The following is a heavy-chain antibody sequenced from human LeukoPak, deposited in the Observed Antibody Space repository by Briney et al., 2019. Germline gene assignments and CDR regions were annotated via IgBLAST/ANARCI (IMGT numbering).Heavy chain of an antibody. D-gene: IGHD3-22*01. J-gene: IGHJ4*02. CDR3: ARGYDSSAYYPFNY. V-gene: IGHV4-59*11. CDR1: GVSLSTHH. CDR2: ISDSGST. Sequence: SETLSLTCVVSGVSLSTHHWSWIRQSPGRGLEWIGYISDSGSTNYNPSLKSRVTISVDTSKNQFSLMLSSVTAADTAVYYCARGYDSSAYYPFNYWGQGTLVTVSS.